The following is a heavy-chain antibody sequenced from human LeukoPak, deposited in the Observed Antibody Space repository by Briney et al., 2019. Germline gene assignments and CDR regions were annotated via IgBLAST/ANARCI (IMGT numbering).Heavy chain of an antibody. V-gene: IGHV4-4*02. CDR2: IYHSGST. D-gene: IGHD3-9*01. J-gene: IGHJ4*02. Sequence: SGTLSLTCDVSGGSISSSNWWSWVRQPPGKGLEWIGEIYHSGSTNYNPSLKSRVTISVDKSKNQFSLKLSSVTAADTAVYYCARGNIRYFDWLLSYYFDYWGQGTLVTVSS. CDR3: ARGNIRYFDWLLSYYFDY. CDR1: GGSISSSNW.